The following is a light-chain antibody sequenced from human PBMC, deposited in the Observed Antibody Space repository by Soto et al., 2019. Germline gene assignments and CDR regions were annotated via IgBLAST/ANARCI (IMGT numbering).Light chain of an antibody. Sequence: QSVLTQPPSASGNPGQRVTISCSGSSANLARNSVNWYHQFPGTAPKLLIHKTDQRPSGVPDRFSGSKSGTSASLAITGLQSEDEGDSYCASWDDSLNIWVFGGGTKLTVL. CDR3: ASWDDSLNIWV. V-gene: IGLV1-44*01. J-gene: IGLJ3*02. CDR2: KTD. CDR1: SANLARNS.